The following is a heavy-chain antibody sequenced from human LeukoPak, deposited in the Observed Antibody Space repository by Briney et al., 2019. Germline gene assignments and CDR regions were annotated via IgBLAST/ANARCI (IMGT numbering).Heavy chain of an antibody. CDR1: GFTFSSYW. CDR3: ARDMRSHYYYYYMDV. V-gene: IGHV3-7*01. J-gene: IGHJ6*03. CDR2: IKQDGSEK. Sequence: GGSLRLSCAASGFTFSSYWMSWVRQAPGKGLEWVANIKQDGSEKYYVDSVKGRFTISRDNAKNSLYLQMNSLRAEDTAVYYCARDMRSHYYYYYMDVWGKGTTVTISS. D-gene: IGHD3-16*01.